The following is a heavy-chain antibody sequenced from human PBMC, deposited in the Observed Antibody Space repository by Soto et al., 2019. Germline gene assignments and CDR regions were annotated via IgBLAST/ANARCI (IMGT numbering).Heavy chain of an antibody. D-gene: IGHD6-13*01. J-gene: IGHJ4*02. V-gene: IGHV4-39*01. CDR2: IYYGGTT. CDR3: ARHLNGQLAPFHF. Sequence: SETLSLTCTVSGCSINGNAYYWVWIRRPPGKGLEWIGSIYYGGTTYYNPSLGSRITMSVDTSKNQFSLRLASLTAADTAVYYCARHLNGQLAPFHFWGQGALVTVSS. CDR1: GCSINGNAYY.